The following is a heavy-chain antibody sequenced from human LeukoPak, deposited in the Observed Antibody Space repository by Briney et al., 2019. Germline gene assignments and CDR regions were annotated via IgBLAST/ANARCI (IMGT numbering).Heavy chain of an antibody. D-gene: IGHD3-22*01. Sequence: ASVKVSCKASGYTFTGYYMHWVRQAPGHGLEWMGWINPNSGGANYAQKFQGRVTMTRDTSISTAYMELSRLRSDDTAVYYCARDLSYYYDSSGPPLWGQGTLVAVSS. CDR3: ARDLSYYYDSSGPPL. CDR1: GYTFTGYY. V-gene: IGHV1-2*02. J-gene: IGHJ1*01. CDR2: INPNSGGA.